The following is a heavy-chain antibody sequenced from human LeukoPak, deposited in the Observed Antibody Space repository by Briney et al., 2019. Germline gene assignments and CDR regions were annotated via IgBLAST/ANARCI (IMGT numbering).Heavy chain of an antibody. CDR1: GGTFSSYA. J-gene: IGHJ6*02. CDR2: IIPILGIA. D-gene: IGHD3-22*01. CDR3: ARDANSSGYYDYYYYGMDV. Sequence: GSSVKVSCKASGGTFSSYAISWVRQAPGQGLEWMGRIIPILGIANYAQKFQGRVTITADKSTRTAYMELSSLRSEDTAVYYCARDANSSGYYDYYYYGMDVWGQGTTVTVSS. V-gene: IGHV1-69*04.